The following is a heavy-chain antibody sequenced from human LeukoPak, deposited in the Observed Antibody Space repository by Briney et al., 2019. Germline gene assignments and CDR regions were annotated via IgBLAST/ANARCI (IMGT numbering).Heavy chain of an antibody. J-gene: IGHJ6*03. Sequence: SETLSLTCTVSGGSISSYYWSWIRQPPGKGLEWIGYIYYSGSTNYNPSLKSRVTISVDASKNQFSLKLSSVTAADTAVYYCAREASYYYDSSGYYYAYYYYYMDVWGKGTTVTVSS. V-gene: IGHV4-59*01. D-gene: IGHD3-22*01. CDR3: AREASYYYDSSGYYYAYYYYYMDV. CDR2: IYYSGST. CDR1: GGSISSYY.